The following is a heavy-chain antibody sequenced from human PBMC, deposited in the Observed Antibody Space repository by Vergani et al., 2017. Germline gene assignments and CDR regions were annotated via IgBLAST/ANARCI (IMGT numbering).Heavy chain of an antibody. CDR2: IYSGGST. CDR3: ARDRGDWRYSRYFYNYYMYV. J-gene: IGHJ6*03. D-gene: IGHD2-8*02. CDR1: GFTVSSNY. Sequence: EVQLVESGGGLVQPGGSLRLSCAASGFTVSSNYMSWVRQAPGKGLEWVSVIYSGGSTYYADSVKGRFTISRDNSKNTLYLQMNSLRVEDMAVYYCARDRGDWRYSRYFYNYYMYVWGKGTTVTVSS. V-gene: IGHV3-66*02.